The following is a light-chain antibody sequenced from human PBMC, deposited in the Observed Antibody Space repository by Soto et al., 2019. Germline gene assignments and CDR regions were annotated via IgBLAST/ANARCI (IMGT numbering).Light chain of an antibody. Sequence: QSALTQPVSVSGSPGQSITISCTGTSSDVGVYNYVSWYQQHQGKAPKLMIYDVSNRPSGVSNRFYGSKSGNTASLTISVLQDEDEADYYCSAYTSSSTLVVFGGGTKLTFL. J-gene: IGLJ2*01. CDR3: SAYTSSSTLVV. CDR2: DVS. CDR1: SSDVGVYNY. V-gene: IGLV2-14*01.